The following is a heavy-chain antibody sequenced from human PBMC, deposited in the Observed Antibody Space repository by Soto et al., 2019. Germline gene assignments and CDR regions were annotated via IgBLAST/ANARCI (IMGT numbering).Heavy chain of an antibody. Sequence: QVQLVQSGAEVKTPGASVKVSCKASGYTFATYDINWVRQAPGQGLEWMGWMNPNSGNTGYAQKFQGRLTMTRDTALSVAHMELSSLRNEDTAVYYCARGDGYKFNWIDSWGQGTLVTVSA. D-gene: IGHD2-21*01. J-gene: IGHJ5*01. CDR3: ARGDGYKFNWIDS. CDR1: GYTFATYD. CDR2: MNPNSGNT. V-gene: IGHV1-8*01.